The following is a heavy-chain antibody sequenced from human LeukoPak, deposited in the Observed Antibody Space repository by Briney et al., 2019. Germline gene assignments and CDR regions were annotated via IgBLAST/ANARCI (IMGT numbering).Heavy chain of an antibody. D-gene: IGHD1-26*01. Sequence: PGRSLRLSCAASGFTFSSYAMHWVRQAPGKGLEWVAVISYDGSNKYYADSVKGRFTISRDNSKNTLYLQMNSLRAEDTAVYYCAKHAHSGSYYSNWFDPWGQGTLVTVSS. J-gene: IGHJ5*02. CDR1: GFTFSSYA. CDR3: AKHAHSGSYYSNWFDP. CDR2: ISYDGSNK. V-gene: IGHV3-30*18.